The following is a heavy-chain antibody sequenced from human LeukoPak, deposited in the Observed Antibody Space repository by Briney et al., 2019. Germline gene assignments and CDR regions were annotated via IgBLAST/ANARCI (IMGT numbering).Heavy chain of an antibody. V-gene: IGHV5-51*01. CDR2: IYPGDSDT. D-gene: IGHD6-19*01. CDR3: ARSSSGWSTGNNVDY. Sequence: GESLKISCKGSGYSFTSYWIGWVRQMPGKGLEWMGIIYPGDSDTRYSPSFQGQVTISADKSISTAYLQWSSLKASDTAMYYCARSSSGWSTGNNVDYWGQGTLVTVSS. CDR1: GYSFTSYW. J-gene: IGHJ4*02.